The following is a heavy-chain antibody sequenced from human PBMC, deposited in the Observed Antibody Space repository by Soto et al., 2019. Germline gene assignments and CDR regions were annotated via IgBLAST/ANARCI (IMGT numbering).Heavy chain of an antibody. V-gene: IGHV4-59*01. J-gene: IGHJ3*02. CDR1: GGSISSYY. CDR2: IYYSGST. CDR3: AREDYGGNHDAFDI. Sequence: PSETLSLTCTVSGGSISSYYWSWIRQPPGKGLEWIGYIYYSGSTNYNPSLKSRVTISVDTSKNQFSLKLSSVTAADTAVYYCAREDYGGNHDAFDIWGQGTMVTVSS. D-gene: IGHD4-17*01.